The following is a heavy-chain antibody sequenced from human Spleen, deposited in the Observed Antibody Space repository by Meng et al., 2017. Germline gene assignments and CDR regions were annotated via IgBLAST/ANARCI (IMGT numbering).Heavy chain of an antibody. V-gene: IGHV4-59*01. CDR2: IYYTGST. CDR1: GGSISSYY. Sequence: SETLSLTCTVSGGSISSYYWNWIRQPPGKGLEWIGYIYYTGSTNYNRSLRSRVSISMDTSKTQFSLQLKSVTAADTAVYFCARGRAAVGPLTDYWGQGTLVTVSS. CDR3: ARGRAAVGPLTDY. J-gene: IGHJ4*02. D-gene: IGHD6-13*01.